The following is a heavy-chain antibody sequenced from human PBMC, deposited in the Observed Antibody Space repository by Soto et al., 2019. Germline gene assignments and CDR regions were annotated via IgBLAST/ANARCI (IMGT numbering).Heavy chain of an antibody. J-gene: IGHJ6*02. Sequence: PSETLSLTCTVSGGSISSYYWSWIRQPPGKGLEWIGYIYYSGSTNYNPSLKSRVTISVDTSKNQFSLKLSSVTAADTAVYYCARVPTYYDFWSGYYTSYYGMDVWGQGTTVNVSS. CDR2: IYYSGST. D-gene: IGHD3-3*01. CDR3: ARVPTYYDFWSGYYTSYYGMDV. V-gene: IGHV4-59*01. CDR1: GGSISSYY.